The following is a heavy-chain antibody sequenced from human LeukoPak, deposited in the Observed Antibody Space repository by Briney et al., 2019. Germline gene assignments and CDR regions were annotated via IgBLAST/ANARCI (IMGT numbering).Heavy chain of an antibody. D-gene: IGHD3-10*01. Sequence: SETLFLTCNVSGGAISSTAYYWGWIRQPPGKGLEWIGSIYYSGSTYYNPSLKSRVTISVDTSHNQFSLKLNSVTAADTALYYCARHPPYGSRNWGAYYFDSWGPGTLVTVSS. CDR2: IYYSGST. CDR1: GGAISSTAYY. CDR3: ARHPPYGSRNWGAYYFDS. V-gene: IGHV4-39*01. J-gene: IGHJ4*02.